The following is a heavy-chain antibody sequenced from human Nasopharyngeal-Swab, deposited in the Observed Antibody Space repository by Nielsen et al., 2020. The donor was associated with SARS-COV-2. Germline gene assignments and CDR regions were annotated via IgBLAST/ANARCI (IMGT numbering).Heavy chain of an antibody. CDR2: INQDGSEK. CDR3: ARDSGWFDP. D-gene: IGHD7-27*01. J-gene: IGHJ5*02. Sequence: GESLKISCAASGFSYTNYWTSRVRQAPGKGLEWVASINQDGSEKYFVDSVKGRFAISRDNAKNSVHLEMNNLRAEDTAVYYCARDSGWFDPWGQGTLVTVSS. CDR1: GFSYTNYW. V-gene: IGHV3-7*01.